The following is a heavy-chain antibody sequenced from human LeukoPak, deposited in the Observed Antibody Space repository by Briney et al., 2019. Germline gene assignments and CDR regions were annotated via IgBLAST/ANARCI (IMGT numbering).Heavy chain of an antibody. CDR1: GYMFTAYY. V-gene: IGHV1-2*02. Sequence: ASVTVSCKASGYMFTAYYINWVRQSPGLGLEWLGWINPNSGGTNYAQKFQGRVTMTSDTSINTAYLELNRLRSDDTAVYFCARLNSGNLRGILYWGQGSLVTVSS. CDR2: INPNSGGT. CDR3: ARLNSGNLRGILY. D-gene: IGHD3-10*01. J-gene: IGHJ4*02.